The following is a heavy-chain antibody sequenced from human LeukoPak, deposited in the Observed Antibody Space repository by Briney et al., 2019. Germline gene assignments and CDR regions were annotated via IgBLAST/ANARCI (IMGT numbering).Heavy chain of an antibody. CDR1: GGSISSSSYY. CDR2: MFYSGST. D-gene: IGHD6-13*01. J-gene: IGHJ6*03. V-gene: IGHV4-39*07. Sequence: PSETLSLTCTVSGGSISSSSYYWGWIRQPPGKGLEWIGYMFYSGSTNYNPSLKSRVTMSVDTSKNQFSLELSSVTAADTAVYYCASGGIAATWGYYYMDVWGKGTTVTVSS. CDR3: ASGGIAATWGYYYMDV.